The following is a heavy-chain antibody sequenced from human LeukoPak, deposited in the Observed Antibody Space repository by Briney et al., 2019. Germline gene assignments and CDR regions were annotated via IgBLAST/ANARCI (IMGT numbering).Heavy chain of an antibody. CDR2: ISTYDGKT. D-gene: IGHD6-19*01. CDR3: ARDGSYVGKQWLVQGGLEKWFDS. J-gene: IGHJ5*01. CDR1: GYSFTNYG. Sequence: ASVKVSCKGSGYSFTNYGISWVRQVPGQGLEWMGWISTYDGKTNYAQKFQGRVTMTTDTFTNTAYMELKSLTSDDMALYYCARDGSYVGKQWLVQGGLEKWFDSWGQGTLVTVSS. V-gene: IGHV1-18*03.